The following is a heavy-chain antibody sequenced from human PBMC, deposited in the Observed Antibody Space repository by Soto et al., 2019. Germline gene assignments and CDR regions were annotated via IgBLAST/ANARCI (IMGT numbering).Heavy chain of an antibody. Sequence: GASVKVSCKASGYTFTTYAMHWVRQAPGQRLEWMGWINAGNGNTKYSQKFQGRVTITRDTSASTAYMELSSLRSEDTAVYYCARVYCISTSCFGWFDPWGQGTLVTVSS. CDR2: INAGNGNT. J-gene: IGHJ5*02. D-gene: IGHD2-2*01. CDR3: ARVYCISTSCFGWFDP. CDR1: GYTFTTYA. V-gene: IGHV1-3*01.